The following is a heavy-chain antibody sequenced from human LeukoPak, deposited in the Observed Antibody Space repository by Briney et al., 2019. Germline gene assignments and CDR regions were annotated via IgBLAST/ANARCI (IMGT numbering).Heavy chain of an antibody. CDR3: VRDTVGFGELNWFDP. CDR1: GFTVSSNY. CDR2: IFSGGST. D-gene: IGHD3-10*01. J-gene: IGHJ5*02. V-gene: IGHV3-66*01. Sequence: GGSLSLSCAASGFTVSSNYMSWVRQAPGKGLEWVSVIFSGGSTYYAGSVKGRFTISRDNSKNTLYLQMNSLRAEDTAVYYCVRDTVGFGELNWFDPWGQGTLVTVSS.